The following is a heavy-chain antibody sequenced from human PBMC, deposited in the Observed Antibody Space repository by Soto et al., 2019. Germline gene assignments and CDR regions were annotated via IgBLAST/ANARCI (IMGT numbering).Heavy chain of an antibody. CDR2: IYYSGST. CDR3: ARAFRDYYDSSAYLDY. CDR1: GGSISSGDYY. J-gene: IGHJ4*02. D-gene: IGHD3-22*01. V-gene: IGHV4-30-4*01. Sequence: TLSPTFTFSGGSISSGDYYWSWIRQPPRKGLEWIGYIYYSGSTNYNPSLKSRITISVDTSKNQFSLKLNSVTAADTAVYHCARAFRDYYDSSAYLDYWGQGTLVTVSS.